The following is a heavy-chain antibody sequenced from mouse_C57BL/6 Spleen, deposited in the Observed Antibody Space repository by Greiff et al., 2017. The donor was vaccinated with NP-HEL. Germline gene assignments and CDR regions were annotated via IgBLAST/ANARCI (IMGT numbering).Heavy chain of an antibody. CDR1: GYAFSSYW. CDR2: IYPGDGDT. CDR3: AKGGSTVVEGFAY. Sequence: QLQQSGAELVKPGASVKISCKASGYAFSSYWMNWVKQRPGKGLEWIGQIYPGDGDTNYNGKFKGKATLTADKSSSTAYMQLSSLTSEDSAVYFCAKGGSTVVEGFAYWGQGTLVTVSA. J-gene: IGHJ3*01. V-gene: IGHV1-80*01. D-gene: IGHD1-1*01.